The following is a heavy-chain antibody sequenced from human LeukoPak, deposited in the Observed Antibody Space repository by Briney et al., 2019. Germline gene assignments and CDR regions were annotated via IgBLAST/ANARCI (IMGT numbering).Heavy chain of an antibody. CDR1: GGSISSYY. CDR2: IYYSGST. D-gene: IGHD3-10*01. Sequence: SETLSLTCTVSGGSISSYYWSWIRQPPGKGLEWIGYIYYSGSTNYNPSLKSRVTISVDTSKNQFSLKLSSVTAADTAVYYCARLEHLPWFGELSSYWFDPWGQGTLVTVSS. J-gene: IGHJ5*02. V-gene: IGHV4-59*12. CDR3: ARLEHLPWFGELSSYWFDP.